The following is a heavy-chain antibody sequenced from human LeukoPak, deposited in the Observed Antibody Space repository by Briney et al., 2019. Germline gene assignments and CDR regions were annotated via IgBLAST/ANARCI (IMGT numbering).Heavy chain of an antibody. CDR1: GFTFSSYA. J-gene: IGHJ4*02. V-gene: IGHV3-23*01. CDR2: ISGSGGST. D-gene: IGHD2-2*01. Sequence: QTGGSLRLSCAASGFTFSSYAMSWVRQAPGKGLEWVSAISGSGGSTYYADSVKGRFTISRDNSKNTLYLQMNSLRAEDTAVYYCAKDLGNFVVVPAAMFDYWGQGTLVTVSS. CDR3: AKDLGNFVVVPAAMFDY.